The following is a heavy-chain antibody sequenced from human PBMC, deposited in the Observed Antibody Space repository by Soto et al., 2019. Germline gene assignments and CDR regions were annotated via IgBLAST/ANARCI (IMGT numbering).Heavy chain of an antibody. Sequence: QITLKESGPTLVKPTQTLTLTCTFSGFSLSTSGVGVGWIRQPAGKALEWLALIYWDDDKRYSPSLKTRLTITKDTSKNQVVLTMTNMDPVDTATYFCARDSSGWLGFDSWGQGTLVTVSS. CDR2: IYWDDDK. J-gene: IGHJ4*02. V-gene: IGHV2-5*02. CDR3: ARDSSGWLGFDS. D-gene: IGHD6-19*01. CDR1: GFSLSTSGVG.